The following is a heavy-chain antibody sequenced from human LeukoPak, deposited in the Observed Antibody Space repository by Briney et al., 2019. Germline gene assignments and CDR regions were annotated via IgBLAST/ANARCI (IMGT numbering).Heavy chain of an antibody. D-gene: IGHD7-27*01. J-gene: IGHJ4*02. CDR2: ISHDGSNK. V-gene: IGHV3-30*04. CDR3: ARVMGIASYFDY. CDR1: GFAFNNYA. Sequence: GGSLRLSCAASGFAFNNYAVHWVRQAPGKGLEGVAVISHDGSNKFYADSVKGRFTISRDNAKNTVNLQMNSLRAEDTAVYYCARVMGIASYFDYWGQGTLITVSS.